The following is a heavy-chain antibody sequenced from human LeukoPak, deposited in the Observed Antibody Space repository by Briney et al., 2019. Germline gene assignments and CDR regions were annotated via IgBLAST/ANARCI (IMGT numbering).Heavy chain of an antibody. D-gene: IGHD3-16*01. Sequence: GGSLRLSCAASGFTFSSYSMNWVRQAPGKGLEWVSSISSSSSCIYYADSVKGRFTISRDNAKNSLYLQMNSLRAEDTAVYYCARDSFVSSPYYGMDVWGQGTTVTVSS. CDR1: GFTFSSYS. CDR2: ISSSSSCI. CDR3: ARDSFVSSPYYGMDV. V-gene: IGHV3-21*01. J-gene: IGHJ6*02.